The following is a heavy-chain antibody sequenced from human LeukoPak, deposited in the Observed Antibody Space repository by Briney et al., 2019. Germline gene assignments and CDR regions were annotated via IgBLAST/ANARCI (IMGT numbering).Heavy chain of an antibody. CDR1: GGSISSSSYY. D-gene: IGHD3-22*01. CDR2: IYYSGST. CDR3: ARLSPGITMIVVVLMNWYFDL. Sequence: SETLTLTCTVSGGSISSSSYYWGRIRQPPGKGLEWIGSIYYSGSTYYNPSLKSRVTISVDTSKNQFSLKLSSVTAADTAVYYCARLSPGITMIVVVLMNWYFDLWGRGTLVTVS. J-gene: IGHJ2*01. V-gene: IGHV4-39*01.